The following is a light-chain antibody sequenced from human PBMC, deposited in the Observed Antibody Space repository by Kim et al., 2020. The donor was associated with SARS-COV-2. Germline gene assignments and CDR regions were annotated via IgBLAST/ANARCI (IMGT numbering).Light chain of an antibody. CDR3: QQYNNWPPYT. V-gene: IGKV3-15*01. Sequence: EIVMTQSPATLSVSPGERATLSCRASQSISSNLAWYQQKPGQAPRLLIYGASTRATGFPARFSGSGSGTDFTLTISSLQSEDFAVYYCQQYNNWPPYTFGQGTKLEI. CDR2: GAS. CDR1: QSISSN. J-gene: IGKJ2*01.